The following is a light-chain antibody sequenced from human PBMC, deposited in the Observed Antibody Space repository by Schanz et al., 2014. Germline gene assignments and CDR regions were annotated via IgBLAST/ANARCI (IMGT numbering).Light chain of an antibody. CDR2: EGS. V-gene: IGLV2-14*02. CDR3: SSYTSSSTPVV. Sequence: QSALTQPASVSGSPGQSITISCTGISSDVGSYNLVSWYQHHPGKAPKLMIYEGSKRPSGVSNRFSGSKSGNTASLTISGLQAEDEADYYCSSYTSSSTPVVFGGGTKLTVL. CDR1: SSDVGSYNL. J-gene: IGLJ2*01.